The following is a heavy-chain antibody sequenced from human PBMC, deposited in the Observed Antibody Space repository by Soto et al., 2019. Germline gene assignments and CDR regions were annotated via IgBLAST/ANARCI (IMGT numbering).Heavy chain of an antibody. CDR3: ARGGGEDLPPGEYYYGMDV. J-gene: IGHJ6*02. CDR2: IIPIFGTA. V-gene: IGHV1-69*13. Sequence: ASVKVSCKASGGTFSSYAISWVRQAPGQGLEWMGGIIPIFGTANYAQKFQGRVTITADESTSTAYMELSSLRSEDTAVYYCARGGGEDLPPGEYYYGMDVWGQGTTVTVSS. CDR1: GGTFSSYA. D-gene: IGHD3-10*01.